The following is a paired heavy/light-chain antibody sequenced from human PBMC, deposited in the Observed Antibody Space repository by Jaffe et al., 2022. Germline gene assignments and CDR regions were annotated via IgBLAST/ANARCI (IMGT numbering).Light chain of an antibody. CDR2: GKN. CDR3: NSRDSSGNPYV. V-gene: IGLV3-19*01. Sequence: SSELTQDPAVSVALGQTVRITCQGDSLRSYYASWYQQKPGQAPVLVIYGKNNRPSGIPDRFSGSSSGNTASLTITGAQAEDEADYYCNSRDSSGNPYVFGTGTKVTVL. CDR1: SLRSYY. J-gene: IGLJ1*01.
Heavy chain of an antibody. CDR1: GFTFSSYS. Sequence: EVQLVESGGGLVKPGGSLRLSCAASGFTFSSYSMNWVRQAPGKGLEWVSSISSSSSYIYYADSVKGRFTISRDNAKNSLYLQMNSLRAEDTAVYYCARDGEVVYGDYIPYYYYYMDVWGKGTTVTVSS. D-gene: IGHD4-17*01. CDR3: ARDGEVVYGDYIPYYYYYMDV. CDR2: ISSSSSYI. J-gene: IGHJ6*03. V-gene: IGHV3-21*01.